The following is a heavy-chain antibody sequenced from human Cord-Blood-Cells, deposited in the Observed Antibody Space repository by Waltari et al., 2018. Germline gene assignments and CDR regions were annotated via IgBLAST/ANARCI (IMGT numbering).Heavy chain of an antibody. CDR1: VGSFSGYY. V-gene: IGHV4-34*01. CDR3: ARSEYSSSSFDY. Sequence: QVQLQQWGAGLLKPSETLSLTCAVYVGSFSGYYWSWIRQPPGKGLEWIGEINHSGSTNYNPSLKSRVTISVDTSKNQFSLKLSSVTAADTAVYYCARSEYSSSSFDYWGQGTLVTVSS. CDR2: INHSGST. J-gene: IGHJ4*02. D-gene: IGHD6-6*01.